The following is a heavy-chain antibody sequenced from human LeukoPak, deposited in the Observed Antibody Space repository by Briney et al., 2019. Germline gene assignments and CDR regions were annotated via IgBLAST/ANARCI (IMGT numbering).Heavy chain of an antibody. V-gene: IGHV1-8*02. J-gene: IGHJ6*02. CDR2: MNPNSGNT. CDR1: GYTFTSYG. CDR3: ARLGGRPHYYYGMDV. Sequence: GASVKVSCKASGYTFTSYGISWVRQATGQGLEWMGWMNPNSGNTGYAQKFQGRVTMTRNTSISTAYMELSSLRSEDTAVYYCARLGGRPHYYYGMDVWGQGTTVTVSS. D-gene: IGHD2-15*01.